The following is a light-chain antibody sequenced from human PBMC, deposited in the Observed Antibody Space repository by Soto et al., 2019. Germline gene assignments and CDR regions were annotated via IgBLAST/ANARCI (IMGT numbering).Light chain of an antibody. Sequence: QSVLTQPASVSGSPGQSITISCTGTSSDVGGYNYVSWYQQHPGKAPKLMIYEVSNWPSGVSNRFSGSKSGNTASLTISGLQAEDEADYYCSSYTSSSHVVFGGGTKLTVL. J-gene: IGLJ2*01. CDR2: EVS. CDR1: SSDVGGYNY. CDR3: SSYTSSSHVV. V-gene: IGLV2-14*01.